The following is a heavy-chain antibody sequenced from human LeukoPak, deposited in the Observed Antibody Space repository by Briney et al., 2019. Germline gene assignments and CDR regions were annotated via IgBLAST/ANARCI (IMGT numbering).Heavy chain of an antibody. CDR1: GFTFSSYA. Sequence: GSLRLSCAASGFTFSSYAMHWVRQAPGKGLEWVAVISYDGSNKYYADSVKGRFTISRDNSKNTLYLQMNSLRAEDTAVYYCARDWVVAATHYGMDVWGQGTTVTVSS. CDR2: ISYDGSNK. V-gene: IGHV3-30-3*01. CDR3: ARDWVVAATHYGMDV. J-gene: IGHJ6*02. D-gene: IGHD2-15*01.